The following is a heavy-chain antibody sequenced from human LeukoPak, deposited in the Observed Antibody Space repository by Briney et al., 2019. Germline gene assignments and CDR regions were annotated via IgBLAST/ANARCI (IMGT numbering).Heavy chain of an antibody. CDR2: IKSKADGETI. CDR3: STLTSRGLSDS. CDR1: GFTVTNAW. V-gene: IGHV3-15*07. Sequence: GGSLRLSCAASGFTVTNAWMNWVRQAPGKGLEWVGRIKSKADGETIDYAAPVKGRFTFSRDDSKNMLYLQMNSLKSEDTAVYYCSTLTSRGLSDSWGQGTLVTVSS. D-gene: IGHD1-20*01. J-gene: IGHJ4*02.